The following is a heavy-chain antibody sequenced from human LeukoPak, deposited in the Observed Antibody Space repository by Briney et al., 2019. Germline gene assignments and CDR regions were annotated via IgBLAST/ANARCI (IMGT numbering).Heavy chain of an antibody. CDR2: AGHSVETT. CDR3: TKDSFTVVRGVGSGDGFTV. J-gene: IGHJ3*01. Sequence: QPGGSLRLSCVASGFTFGTYGMSWVRQAPGKGLEWVAVAGHSVETTHHADSVRGRFFVSRDNSKNTVHLQMNSLRVEDTALYYCTKDSFTVVRGVGSGDGFTVWGQETMVTVSS. V-gene: IGHV3-23*01. D-gene: IGHD3-10*01. CDR1: GFTFGTYG.